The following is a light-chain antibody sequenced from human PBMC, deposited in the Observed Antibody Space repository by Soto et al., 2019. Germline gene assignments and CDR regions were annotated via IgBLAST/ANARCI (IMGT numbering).Light chain of an antibody. CDR1: HSINDW. J-gene: IGKJ1*01. V-gene: IGKV1-5*01. Sequence: DIQMTQSPSSLSASAGERVTITCRARHSINDWLAWYQQKPGKAPKLLIYDASSLESGVPSRFSGGGSGTEFSLIINGLQPEDFATYYCQQYHGFWFGQGTKVDI. CDR3: QQYHGFW. CDR2: DAS.